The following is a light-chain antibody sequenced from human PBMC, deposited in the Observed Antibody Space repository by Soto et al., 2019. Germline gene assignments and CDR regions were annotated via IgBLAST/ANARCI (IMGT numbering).Light chain of an antibody. CDR1: QSISTR. CDR2: KAS. V-gene: IGKV1-5*03. CDR3: QDYNSDPRT. Sequence: DIQMTQSPSTLSASVGDRVTITCRASQSISTRLAWLQQKPGKAPRLLIYKASTLESGVPSRFSGSGSGPEFTLTISSLQPDDFATEYGQDYNSDPRTCGGGTKVVSK. J-gene: IGKJ4*01.